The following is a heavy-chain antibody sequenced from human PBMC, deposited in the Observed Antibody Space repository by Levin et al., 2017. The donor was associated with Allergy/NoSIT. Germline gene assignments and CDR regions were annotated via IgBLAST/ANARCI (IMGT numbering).Heavy chain of an antibody. CDR3: ASRSGGSTQPHYYYYYYGMDV. Sequence: GASVKVSCKASGYTFTSYDINWVRQATGQGLEWMGWMNPNSGNTGYAQKFQGRVTMTRNTSISTAYMELSSLRSEDTAVYYCASRSGGSTQPHYYYYYYGMDVWGQGTTVTVSS. D-gene: IGHD2-15*01. V-gene: IGHV1-8*01. J-gene: IGHJ6*02. CDR1: GYTFTSYD. CDR2: MNPNSGNT.